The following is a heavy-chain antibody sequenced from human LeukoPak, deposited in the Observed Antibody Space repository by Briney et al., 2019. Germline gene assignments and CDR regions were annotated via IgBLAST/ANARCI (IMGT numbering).Heavy chain of an antibody. CDR2: ISSSGAYI. V-gene: IGHV3-21*01. Sequence: GGSLRLSCAASGFPFSTYDMDWVRQAPGKGLEWVSSISSSGAYIYYADSVKGRFTISRDNAKNLLYLQMNSLRAEDTAVYYCALRTGDYWGQGTLVTVSS. CDR3: ALRTGDY. D-gene: IGHD5-12*01. CDR1: GFPFSTYD. J-gene: IGHJ4*02.